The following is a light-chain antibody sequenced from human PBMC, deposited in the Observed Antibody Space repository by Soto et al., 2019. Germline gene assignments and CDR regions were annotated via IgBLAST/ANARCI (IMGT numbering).Light chain of an antibody. V-gene: IGKV3-20*01. CDR3: QQFGSSPPVI. J-gene: IGKJ5*01. Sequence: EIELTQSPGTLSLSPGESATLSCRVSQTTSPKYVAWYQQRRGLAPRLLVYGASKRAAGIPDRFKRSRSGSEFSLTISGLEPEDFAVYFCQQFGSSPPVIFGQGPRLEIK. CDR1: QTTSPKY. CDR2: GAS.